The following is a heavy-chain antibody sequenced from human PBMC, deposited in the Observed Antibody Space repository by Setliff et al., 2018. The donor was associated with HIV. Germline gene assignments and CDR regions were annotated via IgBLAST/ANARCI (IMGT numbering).Heavy chain of an antibody. V-gene: IGHV5-51*01. D-gene: IGHD4-17*01. CDR1: VYTFTTYW. CDR2: IYPGDSDT. Sequence: GESLKISCKGSVYTFTTYWLAWVRQMPGKGLEWMGIIYPGDSDTRYSPSFQGQVTMSADKSISTAYLRWSSLKASDTAMYYCASGPRRVTTIGYYLDYWGQGTLVTVSS. J-gene: IGHJ4*02. CDR3: ASGPRRVTTIGYYLDY.